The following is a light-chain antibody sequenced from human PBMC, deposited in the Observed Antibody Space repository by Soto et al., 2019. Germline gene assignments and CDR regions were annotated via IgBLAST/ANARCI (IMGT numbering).Light chain of an antibody. V-gene: IGKV3-20*01. Sequence: PDTLSLPPGERATLSCRASQSISSYLAWYQQKPGKAPRLLIYDASSRATGIPARFSGSGSGTDFTLTIRRLEPEDFAVYFCQQYGASLTFGGGTKVDIK. CDR1: QSISSY. J-gene: IGKJ4*01. CDR3: QQYGASLT. CDR2: DAS.